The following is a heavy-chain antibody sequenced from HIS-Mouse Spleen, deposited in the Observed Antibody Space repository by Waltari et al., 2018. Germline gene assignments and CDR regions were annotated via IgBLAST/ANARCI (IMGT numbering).Heavy chain of an antibody. V-gene: IGHV1-8*01. CDR1: GYTFTSYD. D-gene: IGHD4-4*01. CDR2: MNPNSGNA. Sequence: QVQLVQSGAEVKKPGASVKVSCKASGYTFTSYDINWVRQATGQGLEWMGWMNPNSGNAGYAQKFQGRVTMNRNTSISTAYMELSSLRSEDTAVYYCARGHDYSNYFDYWGQGTLVTVSS. CDR3: ARGHDYSNYFDY. J-gene: IGHJ4*02.